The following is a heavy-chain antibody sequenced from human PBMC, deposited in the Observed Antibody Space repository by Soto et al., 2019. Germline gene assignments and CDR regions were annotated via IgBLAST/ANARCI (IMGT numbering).Heavy chain of an antibody. D-gene: IGHD6-19*01. CDR1: GGSFSGYYW. CDR2: IHGDGSGT. V-gene: IGHV3-74*01. J-gene: IGHJ3*02. Sequence: ETLSLTCAVYGGSFSGYYWMHWVRQVPGKGLVWVSRIHGDGSGTSYADSVRGRFTISRDNAKNTLYLQMNTLKVEDTAVYYCARGWPAVGASDVFDNWGQGTMVTVSS. CDR3: ARGWPAVGASDVFDN.